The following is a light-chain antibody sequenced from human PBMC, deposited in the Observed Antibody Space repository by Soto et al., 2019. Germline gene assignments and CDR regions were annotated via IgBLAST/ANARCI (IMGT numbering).Light chain of an antibody. CDR2: DDS. Sequence: YDLTQAPSVSVAPGQTARITCGGNNIGSRSVHWYQQTPGQATVLVVYDDSDRPSGIPERFSGSNSGDTATLTISRVEAGEEAEYACKVWESSSDLDVFGQGTMVTV. CDR3: KVWESSSDLDV. J-gene: IGLJ1*01. CDR1: NIGSRS. V-gene: IGLV3-21*02.